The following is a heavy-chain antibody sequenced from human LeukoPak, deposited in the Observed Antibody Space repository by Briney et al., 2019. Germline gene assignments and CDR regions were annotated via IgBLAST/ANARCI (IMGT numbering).Heavy chain of an antibody. Sequence: VASVKVSCKASGGTFSSYAISWVRQAPGQGLEWMGGIIPIFGTANYAQKFQGRVTITTDESTSTAYMELSSLRSEDTAVYYCARDASLRSVGCFDYWGQGTLVTVST. CDR3: ARDASLRSVGCFDY. CDR1: GGTFSSYA. V-gene: IGHV1-69*05. CDR2: IIPIFGTA. J-gene: IGHJ4*02. D-gene: IGHD4-17*01.